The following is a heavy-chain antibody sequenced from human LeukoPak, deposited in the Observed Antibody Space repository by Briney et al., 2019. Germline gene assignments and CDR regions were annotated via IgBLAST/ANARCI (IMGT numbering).Heavy chain of an antibody. D-gene: IGHD2-2*01. CDR3: ARDHCSSTSCYFDD. CDR1: GGSISSYY. V-gene: IGHV4-59*01. J-gene: IGHJ4*02. Sequence: SETLSLTCTVSGGSISSYYWSWIRQPPGKGLERIGYIYYSGSTNYNPSLKSRVTISVDTSKNQFSLKLSSVTAADTAVYYCARDHCSSTSCYFDDWGQGTLVTVSS. CDR2: IYYSGST.